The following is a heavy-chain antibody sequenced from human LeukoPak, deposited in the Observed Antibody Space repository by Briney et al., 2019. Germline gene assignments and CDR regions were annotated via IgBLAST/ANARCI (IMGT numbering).Heavy chain of an antibody. CDR1: GYTFTDYY. Sequence: ASVKISCXVSGYTFTDYYMHWVQQARGKGLEWMGLVDPEDGETIYAEKFQGRVTITADTSTDTAYMELSSVRSEDTAVYYCATDGSPGGNYYMDVWGKGTTVTVSS. J-gene: IGHJ6*03. CDR2: VDPEDGET. D-gene: IGHD3-16*01. CDR3: ATDGSPGGNYYMDV. V-gene: IGHV1-69-2*01.